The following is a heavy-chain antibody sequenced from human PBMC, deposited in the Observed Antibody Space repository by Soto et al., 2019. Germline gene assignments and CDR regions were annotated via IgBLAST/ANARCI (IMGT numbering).Heavy chain of an antibody. V-gene: IGHV3-20*04. CDR3: ARARYSGGYYYSYYDGMDG. CDR2: INWNGGST. CDR1: GFTFEDYG. J-gene: IGHJ6*02. Sequence: EVQLVESGGGVVRPGGSLRLSCAASGFTFEDYGMNWVHPATGKGLEWDSGINWNGGSTGYADSVKCRFTISRDNAKNSLYLQMNSLRAADTALYYCARARYSGGYYYSYYDGMDGWGQGTTVTVSS. D-gene: IGHD1-26*01.